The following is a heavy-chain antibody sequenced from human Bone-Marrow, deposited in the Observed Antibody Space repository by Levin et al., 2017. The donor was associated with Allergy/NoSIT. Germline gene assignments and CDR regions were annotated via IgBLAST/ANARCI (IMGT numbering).Heavy chain of an antibody. Sequence: ASVKVFCKASGYTFTSYGISWVRQAPGQGLEWVGWISAYNGNTNHAQKFQGRVTMTSDTSTSTAYMELRSLTSDDTAMYYCARSSSTGCYESDYWGQGTLVTVSS. V-gene: IGHV1-18*01. CDR1: GYTFTSYG. D-gene: IGHD2-2*01. CDR3: ARSSSTGCYESDY. J-gene: IGHJ4*02. CDR2: ISAYNGNT.